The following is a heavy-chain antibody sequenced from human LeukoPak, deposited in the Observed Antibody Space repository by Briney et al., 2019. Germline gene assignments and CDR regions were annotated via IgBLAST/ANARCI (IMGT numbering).Heavy chain of an antibody. V-gene: IGHV3-30*02. CDR1: GFTFSSYG. J-gene: IGHJ4*02. CDR2: IRYDGSNK. Sequence: GGSLRLSCAASGFTFSSYGMHWVRQAPGKGLEWVAFIRYDGSNKYYADSVKGRFTISRDNSKNTLYLQMNSLRAEDTAVYYCARDLYSSGLYYFDYWGQGTLVTVSS. D-gene: IGHD6-19*01. CDR3: ARDLYSSGLYYFDY.